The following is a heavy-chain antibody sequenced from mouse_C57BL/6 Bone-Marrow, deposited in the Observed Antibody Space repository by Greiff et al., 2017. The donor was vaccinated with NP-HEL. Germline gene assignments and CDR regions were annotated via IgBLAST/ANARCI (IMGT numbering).Heavy chain of an antibody. J-gene: IGHJ2*01. CDR1: GYTFTSYG. CDR2: IYPRSGNT. Sequence: QVHVKQSGAELARPGASVKLSCKASGYTFTSYGISWVKQRTGQGLEWIGEIYPRSGNTYYNEKFKGKATLTADKSSSTAYMELRSLTSEDSAVYFCAISLGLKYYFDYWGQGTTLTVSS. D-gene: IGHD4-1*01. V-gene: IGHV1-81*01. CDR3: AISLGLKYYFDY.